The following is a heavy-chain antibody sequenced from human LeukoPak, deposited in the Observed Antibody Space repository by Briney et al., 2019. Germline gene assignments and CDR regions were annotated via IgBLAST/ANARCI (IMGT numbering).Heavy chain of an antibody. CDR3: AREAFTPFFLAAINERFRFDI. Sequence: PGGSLRLSCAASGFTFSSYSMNWVRQAPGKGLEWVSYISSSSSTIYYADSVKGRFTISRDNAKNSLYLQMNSLRAEDTAVYYCAREAFTPFFLAAINERFRFDIWGQGTMVTVSS. J-gene: IGHJ3*02. V-gene: IGHV3-48*01. D-gene: IGHD3-3*02. CDR2: ISSSSSTI. CDR1: GFTFSSYS.